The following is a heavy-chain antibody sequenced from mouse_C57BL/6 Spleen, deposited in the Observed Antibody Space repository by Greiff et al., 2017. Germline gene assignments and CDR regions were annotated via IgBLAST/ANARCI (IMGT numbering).Heavy chain of an antibody. CDR1: GYTFTGYN. Sequence: VQLQQSGPELVKPGASVKISCKASGYTFTGYNMDWVKQSPGQSLEWIGDINPNNGGTIYNPKFKGKATLTVDKSSSTAYIQLRSLTSEDSAVYYCEREYRDCCLDVWGKGTTVTVSS. D-gene: IGHD1-3*01. CDR2: INPNNGGT. J-gene: IGHJ1*03. CDR3: EREYRDCCLDV. V-gene: IGHV1-18*01.